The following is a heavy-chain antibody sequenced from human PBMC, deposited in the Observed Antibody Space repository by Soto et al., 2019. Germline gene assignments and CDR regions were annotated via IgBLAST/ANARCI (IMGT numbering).Heavy chain of an antibody. CDR1: GGSISSYC. D-gene: IGHD3-22*01. J-gene: IGHJ5*02. Sequence: TSETLSLTCTVSGGSISSYCWSWIRQPPGKGLEWIGYIYYSGSTNYNPSLKSRVTISVDTSKNQFSLKLSSVTAADAALYYCARDFFDSSDYTTNWFDPWGQGTLVTVS. CDR2: IYYSGST. V-gene: IGHV4-59*08. CDR3: ARDFFDSSDYTTNWFDP.